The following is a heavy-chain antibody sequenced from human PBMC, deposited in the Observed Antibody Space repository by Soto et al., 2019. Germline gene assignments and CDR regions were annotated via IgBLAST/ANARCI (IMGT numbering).Heavy chain of an antibody. CDR2: INRKIGGETT. V-gene: IGHV3-15*01. J-gene: IGHJ4*02. D-gene: IGHD3-3*01. CDR1: EYTFSDAW. CDR3: TADHWS. Sequence: VGSLRLSCVVFEYTFSDAWMSWVRQAPGKGLEWVARINRKIGGETTDYAAPVEGRFTIARDDSKNTLYLQMSSLKIEDTAVYFCTADHWSWGQGTLVTVSS.